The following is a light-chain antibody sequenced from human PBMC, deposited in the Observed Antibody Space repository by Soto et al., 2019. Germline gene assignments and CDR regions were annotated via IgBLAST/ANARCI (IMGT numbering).Light chain of an antibody. CDR2: DVN. Sequence: QSALTQPRSVSGSPGQSVTVSCTETSSDVGGYDFVSWYQQHPAKAPKLVIFDVNKRPSGVPDRFSGSKSGNTASLTISGLRAEDEADYYCCSYAGSYTLYVFGTGTKLTVL. J-gene: IGLJ1*01. V-gene: IGLV2-11*01. CDR3: CSYAGSYTLYV. CDR1: SSDVGGYDF.